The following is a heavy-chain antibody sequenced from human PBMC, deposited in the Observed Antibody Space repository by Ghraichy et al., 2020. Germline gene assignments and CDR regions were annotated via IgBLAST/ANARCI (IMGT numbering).Heavy chain of an antibody. CDR2: ISGGGGNT. CDR3: AKALRHSREGVDY. J-gene: IGHJ4*02. CDR1: GFTFDSYA. V-gene: IGHV3-23*01. D-gene: IGHD3-10*01. Sequence: GGSLRLSCAASGFTFDSYAMSWVRQAPGKGLEWVSGISGGGGNTYYADSVKGRFTISRDNSKNTLYLQMNSLRAEDTAVYYCAKALRHSREGVDYWGQGTLVTVSS.